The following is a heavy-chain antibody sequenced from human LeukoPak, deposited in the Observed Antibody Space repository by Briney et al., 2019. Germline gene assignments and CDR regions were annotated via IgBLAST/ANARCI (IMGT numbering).Heavy chain of an antibody. D-gene: IGHD3-22*01. V-gene: IGHV1-69*04. Sequence: ASVKVSCKASGGTFSSYAISWVRQAPGQGLEWMGRIIPILGIANYAQKFQGRVTITADKFTSTAYMELSSLRSEDTAVYYCARERDSSGYYNYYYGMDVWGQGTTVTVSS. CDR3: ARERDSSGYYNYYYGMDV. CDR1: GGTFSSYA. CDR2: IIPILGIA. J-gene: IGHJ6*02.